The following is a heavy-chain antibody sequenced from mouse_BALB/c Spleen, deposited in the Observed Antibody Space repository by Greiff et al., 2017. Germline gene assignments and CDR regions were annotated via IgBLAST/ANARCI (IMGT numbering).Heavy chain of an antibody. D-gene: IGHD3-1*01. CDR1: GFNIKDYY. CDR3: NARRQLGLRDY. V-gene: IGHV14-4*02. J-gene: IGHJ2*01. Sequence: EVKLMESGAELVRSGASVKLSCTASGFNIKDYYMHWVKQRPEQGLEWIGWIDPENGDTEYAPKFQGKATMTADTSSNTAYLQLSSLTSEDTAVYYCNARRQLGLRDYWGQGTTLTVSS. CDR2: IDPENGDT.